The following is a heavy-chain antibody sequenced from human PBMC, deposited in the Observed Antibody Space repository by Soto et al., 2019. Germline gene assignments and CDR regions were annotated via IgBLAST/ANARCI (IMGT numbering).Heavy chain of an antibody. V-gene: IGHV1-8*01. J-gene: IGHJ4*02. CDR3: ARRARIGSQLGLPFDY. D-gene: IGHD5-12*01. CDR2: VNPNSGNT. Sequence: QVQLLQSGAEVKWPGASVVVSCKASGYTVASYDINWVRQATGQGLEWMGWVNPNSGNTDYAQTFQGRVTMTRDFFTGTVYMELTSLTSEDTAVYYCARRARIGSQLGLPFDYWGQGTLVTVSS. CDR1: GYTVASYD.